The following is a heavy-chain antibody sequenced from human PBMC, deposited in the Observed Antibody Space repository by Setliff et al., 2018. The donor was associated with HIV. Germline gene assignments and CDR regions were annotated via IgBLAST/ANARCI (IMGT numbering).Heavy chain of an antibody. CDR2: MNTDGSST. Sequence: PGESLKISCAASGFTFSSYWMHWVRQAPGKGLVWVFGMNTDGSSTRYADSVKGRFTISRDNAKNMLYLQMNSLSADDTAVYYCVRGSGYYYFDNLGQGALVTVSS. D-gene: IGHD3-22*01. CDR3: VRGSGYYYFDN. V-gene: IGHV3-74*01. CDR1: GFTFSSYW. J-gene: IGHJ4*02.